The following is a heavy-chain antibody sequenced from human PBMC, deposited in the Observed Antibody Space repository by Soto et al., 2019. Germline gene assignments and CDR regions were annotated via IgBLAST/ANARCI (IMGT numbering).Heavy chain of an antibody. J-gene: IGHJ6*02. Sequence: QVQLQESGPGLVKPSQTLSLTCTVSGGSISSGGDYWSWIRQHPGKGLEWIGYIYYSGSTYFNPSLKSRVTLSVDTSKNHFSLKLSSVTAADRAVYYCARATTYYYSGMDVWGQGTTVTVSS. CDR2: IYYSGST. D-gene: IGHD1-26*01. V-gene: IGHV4-31*03. CDR3: ARATTYYYSGMDV. CDR1: GGSISSGGDY.